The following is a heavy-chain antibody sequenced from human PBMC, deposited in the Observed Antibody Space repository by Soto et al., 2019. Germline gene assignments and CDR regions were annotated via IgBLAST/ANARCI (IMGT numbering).Heavy chain of an antibody. Sequence: DVQLLESGGGLVQPGGSLRLSCTASGFTFSNYAMSWVRQAPGKGLEWVSSMSGSGGSTYYADSVKGRFTISRDNSKNTLDRTMCSLRAGATAFDSAANEPKYDFWSGYRYFDSWGQGSLVTVSS. D-gene: IGHD3-3*01. CDR3: ANEPKYDFWSGYRYFDS. V-gene: IGHV3-23*01. CDR2: MSGSGGST. J-gene: IGHJ4*02. CDR1: GFTFSNYA.